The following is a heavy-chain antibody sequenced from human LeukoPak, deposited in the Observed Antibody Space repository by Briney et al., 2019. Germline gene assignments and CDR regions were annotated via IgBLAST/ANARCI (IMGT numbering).Heavy chain of an antibody. CDR2: IYFSETT. CDR3: SVYEFGDHFT. CDR1: GAPLKSHY. J-gene: IGHJ4*02. Sequence: SETLSLTCSVSGAPLKSHYWTWIRQSPGKGLEWIGHIYFSETTKYNPSLKSRASISADISKNQFSLNLRSVTAADTAVYCVSVYEFGDHFTWGRGTQVLVSS. V-gene: IGHV4-59*11. D-gene: IGHD2-21*01.